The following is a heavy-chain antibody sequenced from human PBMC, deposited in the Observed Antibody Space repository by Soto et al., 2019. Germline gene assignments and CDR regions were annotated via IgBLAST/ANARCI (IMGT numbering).Heavy chain of an antibody. V-gene: IGHV3-48*02. CDR3: VRDNIWAFDF. CDR2: ISVTSGSI. J-gene: IGHJ3*01. CDR1: GFTFRDFA. Sequence: EVQLVESGGGLVQPGGSLRISCAASGFTFRDFALNWVRQAPGKGLEWISYISVTSGSIFYADSLKGRFTISRDDGRNLLSLQMNTLRDVDTAVYFCVRDNIWAFDFWGRGTMVTVSS. D-gene: IGHD3-10*01.